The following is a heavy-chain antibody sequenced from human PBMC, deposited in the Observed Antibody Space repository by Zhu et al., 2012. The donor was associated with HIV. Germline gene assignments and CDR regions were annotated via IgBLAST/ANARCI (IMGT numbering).Heavy chain of an antibody. Sequence: QVQLQQWGAGLLKPSETLSLTCAVYGGSFSGYYWSWIRQPPGKGLEWIGEINHSGSTNYNPSLKSRVTISVDTSKNQFSLKLSSVTAADTAVYYCAQGGGLVYYFDYWGQGTLVTVS. CDR2: INHSGST. D-gene: IGHD2-2*01. V-gene: IGHV4-34*01. CDR1: GGSFSGYY. J-gene: IGHJ4*02. CDR3: AQGGGLVYYFDY.